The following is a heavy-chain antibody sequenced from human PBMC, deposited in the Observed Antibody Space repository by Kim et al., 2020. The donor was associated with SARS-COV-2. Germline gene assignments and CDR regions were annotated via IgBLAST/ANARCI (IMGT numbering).Heavy chain of an antibody. CDR1: GFTFSDYY. CDR2: ISTSGGST. V-gene: IGHV3-11*01. J-gene: IGHJ6*02. CDR3: ARDQYSASYHDISGSVYFGDYGMDV. Sequence: GGSLRLSCAVSGFTFSDYYMSWIRQAPGKGLEWIAYISTSGGSTFYADSVEGRCTISRDNAKNSLYLQMNSLRAEDTAVYYCARDQYSASYHDISGSVYFGDYGMDVWGQGTTVTVSS. D-gene: IGHD3-9*01.